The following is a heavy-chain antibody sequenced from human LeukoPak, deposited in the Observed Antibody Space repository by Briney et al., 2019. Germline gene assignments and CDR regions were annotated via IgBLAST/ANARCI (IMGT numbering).Heavy chain of an antibody. CDR3: ARGYDFWSGNMTNWFDP. CDR2: IIPIFGTA. CDR1: GGTFSSYA. J-gene: IGHJ5*02. Sequence: GASVKVSCKASGGTFSSYAISWVRQAPGQGLEWMGGIIPIFGTANYAQKFQGRVTITADESTSTAYMELSSLRSEDTAVYYCARGYDFWSGNMTNWFDPWGQGTLVTVSS. D-gene: IGHD3-3*01. V-gene: IGHV1-69*13.